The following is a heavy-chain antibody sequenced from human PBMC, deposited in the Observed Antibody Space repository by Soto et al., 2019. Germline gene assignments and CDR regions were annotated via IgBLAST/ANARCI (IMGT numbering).Heavy chain of an antibody. CDR1: GGSFSGYY. CDR3: ARADDYGDYVREGWFDP. CDR2: INHSGST. D-gene: IGHD4-17*01. Sequence: QVQLQQWGAGLLKPSETLSLTCAVYGGSFSGYYWSWIRQPPGKGLEWIGEINHSGSTNYNPSLKSRVTISVVTSKNQFSLKLSSVTAADTSVYYCARADDYGDYVREGWFDPWGQGTLVTVSS. V-gene: IGHV4-34*01. J-gene: IGHJ5*02.